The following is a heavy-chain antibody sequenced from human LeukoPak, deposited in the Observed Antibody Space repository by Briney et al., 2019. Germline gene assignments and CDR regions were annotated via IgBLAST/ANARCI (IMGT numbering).Heavy chain of an antibody. Sequence: GGSLRLSCAASGFTFSSYGMSWVRQAPGKGLEWVSLISGSGGSTYYADSVKGRFTISRDNAKNSLYLQMNSLRAEDTAVYYCAREGQWLVQGTFDIWGQGTKVTVSS. D-gene: IGHD6-19*01. CDR3: AREGQWLVQGTFDI. V-gene: IGHV3-23*01. CDR2: ISGSGGST. J-gene: IGHJ3*02. CDR1: GFTFSSYG.